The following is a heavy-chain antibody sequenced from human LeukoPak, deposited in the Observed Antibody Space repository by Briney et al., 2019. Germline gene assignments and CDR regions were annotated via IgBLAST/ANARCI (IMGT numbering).Heavy chain of an antibody. V-gene: IGHV4-39*07. CDR3: ARTPPGRGALRWVFDY. CDR2: IYYSGST. Sequence: SETLSLTCTVSGGSISSSSYYWGWIRQPPGKGLEWIGSIYYSGSTYYNPSLKSRVTISVDTSKNQFSLKLSSVTAADTAVYYCARTPPGRGALRWVFDYWGQGTLVTVSS. CDR1: GGSISSSSYY. J-gene: IGHJ4*02. D-gene: IGHD5-24*01.